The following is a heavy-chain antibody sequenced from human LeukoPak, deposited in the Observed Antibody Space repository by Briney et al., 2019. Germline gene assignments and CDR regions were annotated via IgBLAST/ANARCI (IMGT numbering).Heavy chain of an antibody. CDR1: GFTVSSNY. CDR3: ARDLKTTVTTETGFDP. J-gene: IGHJ5*02. V-gene: IGHV3-33*08. D-gene: IGHD4-17*01. CDR2: IWYDGSNK. Sequence: GGSLRLSCAASGFTVSSNYMSWVRQAPGKGPEWVALIWYDGSNKYYGDSVKGRFTISRDNSKNTVYLQMNSLRAEDTGVYYCARDLKTTVTTETGFDPWGQGTLVTVSS.